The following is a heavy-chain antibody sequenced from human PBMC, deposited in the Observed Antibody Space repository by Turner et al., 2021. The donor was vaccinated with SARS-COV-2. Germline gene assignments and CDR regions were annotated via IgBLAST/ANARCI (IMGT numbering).Heavy chain of an antibody. Sequence: EVQLVESGGGLVQPGRSLRLSCAASGSTFDDYAMHWVRQAPGKGLGWGSGSGWNSGSIGYADSGKGRFTVSGDSAKNSLYLKMNSMRAEDTALYYCAKLGAHANDKFWGGESSYFDYWGQGTLVTVSS. J-gene: IGHJ4*02. V-gene: IGHV3-9*01. CDR2: SGWNSGSI. D-gene: IGHD2-21*01. CDR1: GSTFDDYA. CDR3: AKLGAHANDKFWGGESSYFDY.